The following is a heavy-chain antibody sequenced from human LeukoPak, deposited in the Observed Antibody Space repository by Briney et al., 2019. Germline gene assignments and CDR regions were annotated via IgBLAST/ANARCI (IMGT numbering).Heavy chain of an antibody. D-gene: IGHD2-2*01. V-gene: IGHV4-61*01. CDR3: ARDAYCSSTSCYFVGFDY. CDR1: GYSISSGYY. CDR2: IYYNGST. J-gene: IGHJ4*02. Sequence: SETLSLTCTVSGYSISSGYYWGWIRQPPGKGLEWIGYIYYNGSTNYNPSLKSRVTISVDTSKNQFSLKLSSVTAADTAVYYCARDAYCSSTSCYFVGFDYWGQGTLVTVSS.